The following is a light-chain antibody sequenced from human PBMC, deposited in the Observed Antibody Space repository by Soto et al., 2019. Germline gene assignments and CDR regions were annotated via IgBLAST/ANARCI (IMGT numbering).Light chain of an antibody. CDR3: QQHSDWPPELT. V-gene: IGKV3-11*01. CDR2: DAS. J-gene: IGKJ4*01. CDR1: QSVRSS. Sequence: EIGLTQSPAPLSLSPGDRATLSCRASQSVRSSLAWFQQKPGQAPRLLIYDASKRATGIPARFSGSASGADFTLTISGLEPGDCAVYYCQQHSDWPPELTCGGGTKVEIK.